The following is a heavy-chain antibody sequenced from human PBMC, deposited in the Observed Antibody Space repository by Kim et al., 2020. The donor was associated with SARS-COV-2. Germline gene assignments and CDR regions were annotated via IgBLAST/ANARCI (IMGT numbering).Heavy chain of an antibody. J-gene: IGHJ6*02. CDR2: ISGSGGST. V-gene: IGHV3-23*01. CDR3: AKDVVAYSYGQAYYYYYGMDV. D-gene: IGHD5-18*01. Sequence: GGSLRLSCAASGFTFSSYAMSWVRQAPGKGLEWVSAISGSGGSTYYADSVKGRFTISRDNSKNTLYLQMNSLRAEDTAVYYCAKDVVAYSYGQAYYYYYGMDVWGQGTTVTVSS. CDR1: GFTFSSYA.